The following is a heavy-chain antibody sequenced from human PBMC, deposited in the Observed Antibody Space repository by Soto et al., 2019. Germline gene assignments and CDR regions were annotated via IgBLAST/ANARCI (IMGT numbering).Heavy chain of an antibody. V-gene: IGHV3-23*01. Sequence: PGGSLRLSCAASGFTFYSHAMSWVRQAPGKGLEWVSGTSASGGVTYYADSVKGRFTMSRDNAKNTLWLQMNSLRVEDTAVYFCAKGMFSSSPAAAGSFDYWGQGALVTVSS. D-gene: IGHD3-10*01. CDR3: AKGMFSSSPAAAGSFDY. J-gene: IGHJ4*02. CDR2: TSASGGVT. CDR1: GFTFYSHA.